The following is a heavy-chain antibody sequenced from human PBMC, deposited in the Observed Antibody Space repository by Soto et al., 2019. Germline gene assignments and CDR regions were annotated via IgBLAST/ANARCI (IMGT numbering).Heavy chain of an antibody. D-gene: IGHD3-10*01. J-gene: IGHJ4*02. Sequence: QVQLVQSGAEVTKPGASVKVSCKASGYTFTGYYMHWVRQAPGQGLEWMGWTNPNSGGTNYAQKFQGWVTMTRSTSISTAYMELSRLRSDDTAVYYWAREVRDYGSVRYSKTFDYWGQGTLVTVSP. CDR3: AREVRDYGSVRYSKTFDY. V-gene: IGHV1-2*04. CDR2: TNPNSGGT. CDR1: GYTFTGYY.